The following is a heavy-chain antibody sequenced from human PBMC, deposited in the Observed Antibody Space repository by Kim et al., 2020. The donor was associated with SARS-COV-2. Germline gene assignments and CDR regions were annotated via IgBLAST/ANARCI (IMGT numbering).Heavy chain of an antibody. CDR1: GGSISSSSYY. D-gene: IGHD3-9*01. CDR3: ARYYDILTGRPEYYFDY. J-gene: IGHJ4*02. Sequence: SETLSLTCTVSGGSISSSSYYWGWIRQPPGKGLEWIGSIYYSGSTYYNPSLKSRVTISVDTSKNQFSLKLSSVTAADTAVYYCARYYDILTGRPEYYFDYWGQGTLVTVSS. CDR2: IYYSGST. V-gene: IGHV4-39*01.